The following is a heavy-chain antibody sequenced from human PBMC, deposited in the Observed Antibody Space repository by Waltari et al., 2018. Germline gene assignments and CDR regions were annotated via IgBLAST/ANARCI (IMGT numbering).Heavy chain of an antibody. CDR3: AIYDYYYDSSGYYWDF. Sequence: QVQLVQSGAEVQKPGSSVKVSCKASGGPVSSCAISWVRPAPGQGLEWMGGIIPIFGTANYAQKFQGRVTITADKSTSTAYMELSSLRSEDTAVYYCAIYDYYYDSSGYYWDFWGQGTMVTVSS. V-gene: IGHV1-69*14. CDR1: GGPVSSCA. J-gene: IGHJ3*01. D-gene: IGHD3-22*01. CDR2: IIPIFGTA.